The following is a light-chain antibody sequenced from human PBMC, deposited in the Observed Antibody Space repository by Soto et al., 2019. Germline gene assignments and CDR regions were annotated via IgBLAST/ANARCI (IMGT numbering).Light chain of an antibody. J-gene: IGLJ2*01. CDR2: RDN. CDR3: AAWYDSLRAVL. CDR1: GSNIGINY. Sequence: QSALTQPPSASGTPGQRVTISCSGSGSNIGINYVYWYQQLPGTVPKLLIYRDNQRPSGVPDRFSGSKSGTSASLAISGLRSEDEADYYCAAWYDSLRAVLFGGGTKVTAL. V-gene: IGLV1-47*01.